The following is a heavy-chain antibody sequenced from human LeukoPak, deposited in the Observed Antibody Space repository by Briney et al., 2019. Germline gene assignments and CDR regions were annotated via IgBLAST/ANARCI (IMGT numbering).Heavy chain of an antibody. CDR3: ARDPLRSTWSTYYNALDV. D-gene: IGHD6-13*01. V-gene: IGHV1-18*01. J-gene: IGHJ6*02. CDR2: ISAYNGNT. CDR1: GYSFTSYA. Sequence: ASVKVSCKASGYSFTSYAINWVRQAPGQGLEWMGWISAYNGNTDYAQKLQGRVTMTTDTSTSTAYMELRSLTSDDTAVYYCARDPLRSTWSTYYNALDVWGQGTTVTVSS.